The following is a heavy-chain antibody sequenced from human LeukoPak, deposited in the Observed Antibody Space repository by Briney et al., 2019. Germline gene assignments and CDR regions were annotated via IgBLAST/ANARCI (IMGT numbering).Heavy chain of an antibody. CDR3: LVHVAVAGTDP. V-gene: IGHV3-74*01. J-gene: IGHJ5*02. Sequence: GGSLRPSCAASGFTFSSYWMHWVRQAPGKGLVWVSRINSDGSSTSYADSVKGRFTISRDNAKNTLYLQMNSLRAEDTAVYYCLVHVAVAGTDPWGQGTLVTVSS. D-gene: IGHD6-19*01. CDR1: GFTFSSYW. CDR2: INSDGSST.